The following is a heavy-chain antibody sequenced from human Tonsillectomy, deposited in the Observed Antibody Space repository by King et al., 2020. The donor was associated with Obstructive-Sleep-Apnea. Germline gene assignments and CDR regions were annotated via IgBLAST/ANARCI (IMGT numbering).Heavy chain of an antibody. J-gene: IGHJ4*02. CDR2: ISGSGGST. Sequence: VQLVESGGGLVQPGGSLRLSCAASGFTFSSYAMSWVRQAPGKGLEWVSAISGSGGSTYYADSVKGRFTISRDNSKNTLYLQMNSLRAEDTAVYYCAKEHDYVWGSYRTCFDYWGQGTLVTVSS. D-gene: IGHD3-16*02. V-gene: IGHV3-23*04. CDR1: GFTFSSYA. CDR3: AKEHDYVWGSYRTCFDY.